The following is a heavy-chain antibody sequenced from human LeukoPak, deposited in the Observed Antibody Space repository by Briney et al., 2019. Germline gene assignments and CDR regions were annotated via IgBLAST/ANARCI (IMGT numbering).Heavy chain of an antibody. Sequence: GGSLRLSCAASGFAFSGYSMNWVRQAPGKGLEWVASISSTSRYIYYADSVKGRFTVSRDNAENSLYLQMNRLRAEDTAVYHCARDRQTSGSYPLAFWGQGTPVTVSS. D-gene: IGHD1-26*01. J-gene: IGHJ4*02. CDR2: ISSTSRYI. V-gene: IGHV3-21*01. CDR1: GFAFSGYS. CDR3: ARDRQTSGSYPLAF.